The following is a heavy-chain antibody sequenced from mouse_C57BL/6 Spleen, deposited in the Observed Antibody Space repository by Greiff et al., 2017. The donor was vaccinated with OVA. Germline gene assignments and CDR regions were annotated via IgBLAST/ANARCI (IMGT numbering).Heavy chain of an antibody. CDR3: ARQDDYDGGVDY. Sequence: EVKLVESGGGLVKPGGSLKLSCAASGFTFSSYTMSWVRQTPEKRLEWVATISGGGGNTYYPDSVKGRFTISRDNAKNTLYLQMSSLRSEDTALYYCARQDDYDGGVDYWGQGTTLTVSS. D-gene: IGHD2-4*01. J-gene: IGHJ2*01. CDR2: ISGGGGNT. CDR1: GFTFSSYT. V-gene: IGHV5-9*01.